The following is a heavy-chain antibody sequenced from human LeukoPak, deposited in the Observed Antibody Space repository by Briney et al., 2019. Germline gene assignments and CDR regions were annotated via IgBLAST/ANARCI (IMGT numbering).Heavy chain of an antibody. CDR3: ARYDYGDCWFDP. Sequence: SETLSLTCTVSGGSMNNYYWSWIRQPPGKGLEWIGYISYSGSTNYNPSLRSRVTISLDTSKNQFSLKLSSVTAADAALYYCARYDYGDCWFDPWGQGTLVTVSS. CDR1: GGSMNNYY. D-gene: IGHD4-17*01. V-gene: IGHV4-59*01. J-gene: IGHJ5*02. CDR2: ISYSGST.